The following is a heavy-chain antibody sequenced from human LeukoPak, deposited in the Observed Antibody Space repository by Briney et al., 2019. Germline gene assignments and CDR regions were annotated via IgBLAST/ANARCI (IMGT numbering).Heavy chain of an antibody. CDR1: GFSFSSYW. CDR3: AREDYYGSGNYVAWGGAFDV. V-gene: IGHV3-7*01. J-gene: IGHJ3*01. CDR2: IKQDGSEK. D-gene: IGHD3-10*01. Sequence: PGGSLRLSCEASGFSFSSYWMTWVRQAPGKGLEWVANIKQDGSEKYYVDSVKGRFTISRGNAKISVYLQMNSLRAEDTAVYYCAREDYYGSGNYVAWGGAFDVWGQGTTVTVSS.